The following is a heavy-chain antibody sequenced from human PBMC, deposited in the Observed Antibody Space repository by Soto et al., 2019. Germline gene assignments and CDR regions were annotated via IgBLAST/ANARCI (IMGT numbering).Heavy chain of an antibody. J-gene: IGHJ4*02. CDR1: GYTFRDYD. CDR3: TRRARIGKQLWLPFDS. D-gene: IGHD3-22*01. V-gene: IGHV1-8*01. CDR2: MNPNSGNT. Sequence: EASVKVSCKASGYTFRDYDINWVRQASGQGLEWMGWMNPNSGNTAYAQKFQGRVTMTGDTTTNTAYMELSSLTSADTAVYYCTRRARIGKQLWLPFDSWAQGTLVTVSS.